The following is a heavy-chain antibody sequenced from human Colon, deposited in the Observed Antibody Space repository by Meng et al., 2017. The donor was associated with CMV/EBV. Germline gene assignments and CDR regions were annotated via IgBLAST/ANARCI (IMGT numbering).Heavy chain of an antibody. D-gene: IGHD4-11*01. CDR3: ARDLSGSYSSPYYSYYGMDV. J-gene: IGHJ6*02. V-gene: IGHV3-48*03. Sequence: GGSLRLSCTGSGFTFSDYAMTWVRQGPGKGLEWVSGINAGGANPYYADSVKGRFTISRDNTKNSLYLQMNNLRADDTGVYYCARDLSGSYSSPYYSYYGMDVWGQGTTVTVSS. CDR2: INAGGANP. CDR1: GFTFSDYA.